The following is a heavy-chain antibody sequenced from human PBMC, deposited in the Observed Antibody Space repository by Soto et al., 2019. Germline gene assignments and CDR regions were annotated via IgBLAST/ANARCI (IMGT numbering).Heavy chain of an antibody. CDR1: GGTFSSYT. Sequence: SVKVSCKASGGTFSSYTISWVRQAPGQGLEWMGRIIPILGIANYAQKFQGRVTITADKSTSTAYMELSSLRSEDTAVYYCARDSVGYDILTGYYSHWFDPWGQ. D-gene: IGHD3-9*01. CDR2: IIPILGIA. CDR3: ARDSVGYDILTGYYSHWFDP. V-gene: IGHV1-69*04. J-gene: IGHJ5*02.